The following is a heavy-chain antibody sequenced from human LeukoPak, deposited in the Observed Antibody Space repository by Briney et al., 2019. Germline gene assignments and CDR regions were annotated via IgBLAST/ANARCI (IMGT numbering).Heavy chain of an antibody. CDR1: GYTFTGYY. V-gene: IGHV1-2*02. CDR3: ARGMGVLVPAATWFDP. CDR2: INPNTGGT. D-gene: IGHD2-2*01. Sequence: ASVKVSCKASGYTFTGYYMHWVRQAPGQGLEWMGWINPNTGGTNYAQNFQGRVAMTRDTSISTAYMELSRLTSDDTAVYYCARGMGVLVPAATWFDPWGQGTLVTVSS. J-gene: IGHJ5*02.